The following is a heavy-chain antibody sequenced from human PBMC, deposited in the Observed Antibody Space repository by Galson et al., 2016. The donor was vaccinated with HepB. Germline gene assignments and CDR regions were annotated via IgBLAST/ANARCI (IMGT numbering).Heavy chain of an antibody. J-gene: IGHJ5*02. V-gene: IGHV3-23*01. CDR1: GFTFSSYS. CDR2: ISARGDNT. D-gene: IGHD2-2*01. CDR3: GKDRQALLPADWFDP. Sequence: SLRLSCAASGFTFSSYSFNWVRQAPGKGLXWVSSISARGDNTYYAESVXGRFTISRDNSKKQVYLLMNSLRAEDTATYYCGKDRQALLPADWFDPWVQGNLVTVSS.